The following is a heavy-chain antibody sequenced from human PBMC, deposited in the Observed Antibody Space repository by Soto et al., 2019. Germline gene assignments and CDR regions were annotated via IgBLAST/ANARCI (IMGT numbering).Heavy chain of an antibody. CDR1: GFSLNTRGVG. J-gene: IGHJ4*02. D-gene: IGHD3-16*01. Sequence: QITLKESGPTLVKPTQTLTLTCTFSGFSLNTRGVGVGWIRQPPGKALEWLTLIYWDDAKEYSPSLKSRLTITKDTSKNQVVLIMTNMDPVDTATYYCVLKGEGDRILDFWGQGALVTVSS. CDR2: IYWDDAK. CDR3: VLKGEGDRILDF. V-gene: IGHV2-5*02.